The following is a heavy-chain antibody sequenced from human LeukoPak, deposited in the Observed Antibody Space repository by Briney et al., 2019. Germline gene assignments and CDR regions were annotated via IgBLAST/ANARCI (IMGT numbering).Heavy chain of an antibody. CDR1: GYTFTSYG. V-gene: IGHV1-18*01. J-gene: IGHJ4*02. CDR3: ARGHDILTGYYTAGDFDY. CDR2: ISAYNGNT. D-gene: IGHD3-9*01. Sequence: ASVKVSCKASGYTFTSYGISWVRQAPGQGLEWMGWISAYNGNTNYAQKLQGGVTMTTDTSTSTAYMELRSLRSDDTAVYYCARGHDILTGYYTAGDFDYWGQGTLVTVSS.